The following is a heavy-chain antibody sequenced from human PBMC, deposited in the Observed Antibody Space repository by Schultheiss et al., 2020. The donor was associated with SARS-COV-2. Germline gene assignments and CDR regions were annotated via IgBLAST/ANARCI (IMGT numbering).Heavy chain of an antibody. CDR3: ARGGGRYYYYGMDV. V-gene: IGHV1-69*05. CDR1: GGTFSSYA. J-gene: IGHJ6*02. CDR2: IIPIFGTA. Sequence: SVKVSCKASGGTFSSYAISWVRQAPGQGLEWMGGIIPIFGTANYAQKFQGRVTITRDTSASTAYMELSSLRSEDTAVYYCARGGGRYYYYGMDVWGQGTTVTVSS.